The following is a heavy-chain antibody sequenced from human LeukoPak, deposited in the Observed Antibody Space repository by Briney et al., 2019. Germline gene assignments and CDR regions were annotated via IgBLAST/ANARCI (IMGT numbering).Heavy chain of an antibody. CDR2: MYLSGTT. V-gene: IGHV4-4*02. J-gene: IGHJ4*02. CDR1: GDSINSLDL. Sequence: PSETLSLTCTVSGDSINSLDLWSWVRQPPGKGLEWIGEMYLSGTTHSNPSVKSRVTISIDKSKNQFFLNLSSVTAADTAVYYCAGLVGRYSSGLYYYYFDYWGQGALVTVSS. D-gene: IGHD3-22*01. CDR3: AGLVGRYSSGLYYYYFDY.